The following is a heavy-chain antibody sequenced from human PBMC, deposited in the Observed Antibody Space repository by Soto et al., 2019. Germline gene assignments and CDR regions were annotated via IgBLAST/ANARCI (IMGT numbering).Heavy chain of an antibody. V-gene: IGHV3-49*03. CDR1: GFTFGDYA. CDR2: IRSKAYGGTT. J-gene: IGHJ4*02. CDR3: TRVVEVDTAMVDFDY. Sequence: GGSLRLSCTASGFTFGDYAMSWFRQAPGKGLEWVGFIRSKAYGGTTEYAASVKGRFTISRDDSKSIAYLQMNSLKTEDTAVYYCTRVVEVDTAMVDFDYWGQGTLVTVSS. D-gene: IGHD5-18*01.